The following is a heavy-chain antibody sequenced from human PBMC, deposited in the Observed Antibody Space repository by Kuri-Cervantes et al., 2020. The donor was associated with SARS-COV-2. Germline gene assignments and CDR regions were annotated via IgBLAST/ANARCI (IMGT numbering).Heavy chain of an antibody. Sequence: GESLKISCAASGFTFSSYSMNWVRQAPGKGLEWVSSIGSSSSYIYYADSVKGRFTISRDNAKNSLYLQMNSLRAEDTAVYYCARAGVAGTYVGNDAFDIWGQGTMVTVSS. CDR3: ARAGVAGTYVGNDAFDI. D-gene: IGHD6-19*01. J-gene: IGHJ3*02. CDR1: GFTFSSYS. CDR2: IGSSSSYI. V-gene: IGHV3-21*01.